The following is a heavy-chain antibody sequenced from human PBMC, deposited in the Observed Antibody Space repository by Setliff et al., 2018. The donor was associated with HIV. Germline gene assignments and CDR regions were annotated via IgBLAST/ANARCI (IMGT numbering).Heavy chain of an antibody. Sequence: ASVKVSCKASGYTFSQYALHWVRQAPGQRLEWMGWINTGNENTRYSQKFQGRVSIIRDTSTNTLYLRMNRLSAEDTAVYYCARDLDPFFAMEIWGQGTTVTVSS. CDR1: GYTFSQYA. V-gene: IGHV1-3*04. CDR3: ARDLDPFFAMEI. J-gene: IGHJ6*02. CDR2: INTGNENT.